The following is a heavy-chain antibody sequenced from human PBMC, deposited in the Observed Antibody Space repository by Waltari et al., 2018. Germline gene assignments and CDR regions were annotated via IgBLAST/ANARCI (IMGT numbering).Heavy chain of an antibody. Sequence: EVQLLESGGGLVQPGGSLRLSCAASGFTFSSYAMSWVRQAPGKGLEWVSAISGSGGSTYYADSVKGRFTISRDNSKNTLYLQMNSLRAEDTAVYYCAGRFGVATFPFDYWGQGTLVTVSS. CDR2: ISGSGGST. CDR3: AGRFGVATFPFDY. CDR1: GFTFSSYA. D-gene: IGHD3-3*01. V-gene: IGHV3-23*01. J-gene: IGHJ4*02.